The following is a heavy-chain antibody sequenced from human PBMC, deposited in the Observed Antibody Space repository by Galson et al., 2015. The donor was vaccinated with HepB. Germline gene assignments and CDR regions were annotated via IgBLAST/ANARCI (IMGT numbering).Heavy chain of an antibody. V-gene: IGHV2-5*01. J-gene: IGHJ4*02. CDR2: IYWNDDK. D-gene: IGHD4-23*01. Sequence: PALANPTQTLTLTCTFSGFSLSTSALNAGWIRQPTGEALEWLALIYWNDDKRYSPSLKSRLTITKDTSKNQVVLTMTNMDPVDTATYYCAHIRGGGNSPLFDSWGQGTLVTVSA. CDR1: GFSLSTSALN. CDR3: AHIRGGGNSPLFDS.